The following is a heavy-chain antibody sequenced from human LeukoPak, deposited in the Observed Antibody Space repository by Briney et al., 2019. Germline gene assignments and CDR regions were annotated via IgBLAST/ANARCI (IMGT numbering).Heavy chain of an antibody. V-gene: IGHV3-23*01. CDR1: GFTFSSYA. J-gene: IGHJ4*02. D-gene: IGHD5-12*01. CDR2: ISGSATTP. CDR3: ASDPGGVANFDF. Sequence: GGSLRLSCAASGFTFSSYAMSWVRQAPGKGLEWVSAISGSATTPYYADSVKGRFTISRDNSKNTLCLQMDSLRVEDTAVYYCASDPGGVANFDFWGQGTGVTVSS.